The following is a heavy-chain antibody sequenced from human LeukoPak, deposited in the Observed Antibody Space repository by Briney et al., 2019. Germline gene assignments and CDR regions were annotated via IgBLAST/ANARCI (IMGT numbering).Heavy chain of an antibody. CDR2: IYSGGST. CDR1: GFTVSSNY. CDR3: ARVAVETATIWEYYYYYMVV. Sequence: GGSLRLSCAASGFTVSSNYMSWVRQAPGKGLEWVSVIYSGGSTYYADSVKGRFTISRDNSKNTLYLQMNSLRAEDTAMYNCARVAVETATIWEYYYYYMVVWGKGTTVTVSS. D-gene: IGHD5-24*01. V-gene: IGHV3-66*02. J-gene: IGHJ6*03.